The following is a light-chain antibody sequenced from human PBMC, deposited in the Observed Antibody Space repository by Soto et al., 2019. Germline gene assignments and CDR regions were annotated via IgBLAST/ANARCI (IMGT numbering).Light chain of an antibody. V-gene: IGKV1-8*01. CDR1: QGINNY. CDR3: QQYYSYPLT. CDR2: AAS. J-gene: IGKJ4*01. Sequence: AIRMTQSPSSFSASTGDTVTITCRASQGINNYLAWYQQRPGKAPKLLIYAASTLQSGVPSRFSGSASGTDFTLTISCLQSEDFATYYCQQYYSYPLTFGGRTQVEIK.